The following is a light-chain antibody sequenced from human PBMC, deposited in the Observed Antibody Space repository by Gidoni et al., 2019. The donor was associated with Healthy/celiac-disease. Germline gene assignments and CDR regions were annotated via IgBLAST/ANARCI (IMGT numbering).Light chain of an antibody. Sequence: EIVLPQSPGTLSLSPGESATLSCRASQSVSSSDLAWYQQKPGQAPRLLIYGASSRATGIPDRFSGSGYGTDFTLTISRLEPEDFAVYYCQQYGSEPDTFGQGTKLEIK. V-gene: IGKV3-20*01. J-gene: IGKJ2*01. CDR3: QQYGSEPDT. CDR1: QSVSSSD. CDR2: GAS.